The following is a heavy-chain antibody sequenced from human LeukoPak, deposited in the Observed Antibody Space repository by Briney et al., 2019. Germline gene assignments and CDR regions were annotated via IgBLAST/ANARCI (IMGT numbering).Heavy chain of an antibody. CDR1: GYSFTSYW. D-gene: IGHD1-1*01. V-gene: IGHV5-51*01. Sequence: GESLKISCKGSGYSFTSYWIGWMRQMPGKGLEWMGTIYPGDSDTRYSPSFQGQVTISADKSISTAYPQWSSLKASDTAMYYCARQNRYNKKYYFDYWGQGTLVTVSS. CDR3: ARQNRYNKKYYFDY. J-gene: IGHJ4*02. CDR2: IYPGDSDT.